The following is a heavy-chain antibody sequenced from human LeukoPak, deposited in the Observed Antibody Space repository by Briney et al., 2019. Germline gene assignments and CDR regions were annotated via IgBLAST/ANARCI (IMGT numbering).Heavy chain of an antibody. V-gene: IGHV1-2*02. CDR1: GYTFTAYY. J-gene: IGHJ5*02. D-gene: IGHD2-2*01. Sequence: ASVKVSCKASGYTFTAYYMHWVRQAPGQGLEWMGWINPHSGGTNYAQNFQGRVTMTRDTSISTAYMELSRLRSDDTAVYYCARGARYCSSTSCYASRWFDPWGQGTLVTVSS. CDR2: INPHSGGT. CDR3: ARGARYCSSTSCYASRWFDP.